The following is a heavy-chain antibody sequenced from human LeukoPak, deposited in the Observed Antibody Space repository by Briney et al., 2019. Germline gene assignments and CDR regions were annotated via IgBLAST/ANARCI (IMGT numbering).Heavy chain of an antibody. Sequence: AGGSLRLSCAASGFTFSSYSMNWVRQAPGKGLEWVSSISSSSSYIYYADSVKGRFTISRENAKNSLYLQMNSLRAEDTAVYYCAREAGGYYSSFDYWGQGTLVTVSS. J-gene: IGHJ4*02. CDR1: GFTFSSYS. CDR2: ISSSSSYI. V-gene: IGHV3-21*01. CDR3: AREAGGYYSSFDY. D-gene: IGHD3-22*01.